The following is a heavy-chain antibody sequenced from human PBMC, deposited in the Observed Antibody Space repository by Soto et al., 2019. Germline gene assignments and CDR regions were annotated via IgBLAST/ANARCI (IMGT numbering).Heavy chain of an antibody. CDR1: GGTFSSYA. CDR2: IIPIFGTA. D-gene: IGHD5-18*01. V-gene: IGHV1-69*01. Sequence: QVQLVQSGAEVKKPGSSVKVSCKASGGTFSSYAISCVRQAPGQGLEWMGGIIPIFGTANYAQKFQGRVTITADESTSTAYMELSSLRSEDTAVYYCAHLTEVRGYSYGPFDYWGQGTLVTVSS. CDR3: AHLTEVRGYSYGPFDY. J-gene: IGHJ4*02.